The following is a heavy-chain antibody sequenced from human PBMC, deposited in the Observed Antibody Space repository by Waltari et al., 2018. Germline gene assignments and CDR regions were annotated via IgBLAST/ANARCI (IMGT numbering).Heavy chain of an antibody. CDR1: GYSISSGYY. Sequence: QVQLQESGPGLVKPSETLSLTCAVSGYSISSGYYWGWIRQPPGKGLEWIGSIYHSGRPYYNPSLKSRVTISVDTSKNQFSLKLSSVTAADTAVYYCATTKSRGFDPWGQGTLVTVSS. J-gene: IGHJ5*02. CDR2: IYHSGRP. CDR3: ATTKSRGFDP. V-gene: IGHV4-38-2*01.